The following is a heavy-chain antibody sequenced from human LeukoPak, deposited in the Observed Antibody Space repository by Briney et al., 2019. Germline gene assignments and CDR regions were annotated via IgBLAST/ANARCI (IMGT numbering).Heavy chain of an antibody. J-gene: IGHJ6*02. D-gene: IGHD6-19*01. Sequence: ASVKVSFKASGYTFTGYYMHWVRQAPGQGLEWMGWINPNSGGTNYAQKFQGRVTMTRDTSISTAYMELRSLRTDDTAVYYCARGGETSGWFYYGMDVWGQGTTVTVSS. CDR1: GYTFTGYY. V-gene: IGHV1-2*02. CDR2: INPNSGGT. CDR3: ARGGETSGWFYYGMDV.